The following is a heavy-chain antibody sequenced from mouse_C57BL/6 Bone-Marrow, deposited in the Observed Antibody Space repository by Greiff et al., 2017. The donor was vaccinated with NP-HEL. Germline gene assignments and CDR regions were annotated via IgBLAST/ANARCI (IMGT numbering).Heavy chain of an antibody. Sequence: QVQLQQPGAELVKPGASVKMSCKASGYTFTSYWITWVKQRPGQGLEWIGDIYPGSGSTNYNEKFKSKATLTVDPSSSTAYMQLSSLTSEDSAVYYCARGHYYDYDGAMDYWGQGTSVTVSS. CDR2: IYPGSGST. CDR3: ARGHYYDYDGAMDY. V-gene: IGHV1-55*01. J-gene: IGHJ4*01. CDR1: GYTFTSYW. D-gene: IGHD2-4*01.